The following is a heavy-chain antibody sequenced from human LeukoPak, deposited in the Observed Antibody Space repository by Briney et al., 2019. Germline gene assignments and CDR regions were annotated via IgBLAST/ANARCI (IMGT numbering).Heavy chain of an antibody. V-gene: IGHV3-74*01. D-gene: IGHD4-17*01. Sequence: PGGSLRLSCAASGFTFSTYWMHWVRQAPGKGLVWVSRINGNGTSTSTSYADSVKGRFTISRDNAKNTPYLHMNTLRAEDTAVYYCARDRDYGAPDYWGQGTLVTVSS. CDR2: INGNGTSTST. CDR3: ARDRDYGAPDY. J-gene: IGHJ4*02. CDR1: GFTFSTYW.